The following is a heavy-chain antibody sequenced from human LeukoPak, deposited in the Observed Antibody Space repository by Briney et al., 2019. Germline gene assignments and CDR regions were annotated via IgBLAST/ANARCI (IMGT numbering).Heavy chain of an antibody. D-gene: IGHD6-19*01. CDR1: GGTFSSYT. V-gene: IGHV1-69*04. J-gene: IGHJ4*02. CDR3: ARDLAVAGPFDY. Sequence: SVKVSCKASGGTFSSYTISWVRQAPGQGLEWMGRIIPILGIANYAQKFQGRVTITADKSTSTAYMELSSLRSGDTAVYYCARDLAVAGPFDYWGQGTLVTVSS. CDR2: IIPILGIA.